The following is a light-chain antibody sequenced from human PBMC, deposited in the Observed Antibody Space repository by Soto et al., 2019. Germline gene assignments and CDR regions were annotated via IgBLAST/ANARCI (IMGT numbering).Light chain of an antibody. Sequence: EIVLTQSPATLSLSPGEGATLSCRASQSVSRYLAWYQQKPGQAPRLLIYGASARATGIPDRFSGGGSGAEYTLTISSLQSEDFAVYYCQQYDKWPRTFGQGTKVDI. CDR1: QSVSRY. CDR2: GAS. V-gene: IGKV3-15*01. CDR3: QQYDKWPRT. J-gene: IGKJ1*01.